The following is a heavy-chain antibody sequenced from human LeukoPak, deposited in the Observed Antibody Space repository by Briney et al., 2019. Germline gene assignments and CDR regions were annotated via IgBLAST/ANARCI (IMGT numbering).Heavy chain of an antibody. CDR2: IWYDGSNK. Sequence: GGSLRLSCAASGFTFSSYGMHWVRQAPGKGLEWVAVIWYDGSNKYYADSVKGRFTISRDNSKSTLYLQMNSLRAEDTAVYYCARDGGLYSSGWYSFDYWGQGTLVTVSS. CDR3: ARDGGLYSSGWYSFDY. CDR1: GFTFSSYG. V-gene: IGHV3-33*01. D-gene: IGHD6-19*01. J-gene: IGHJ4*02.